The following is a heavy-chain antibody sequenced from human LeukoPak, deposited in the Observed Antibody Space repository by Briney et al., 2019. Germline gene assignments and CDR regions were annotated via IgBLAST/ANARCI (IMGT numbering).Heavy chain of an antibody. J-gene: IGHJ3*02. Sequence: GASVKVSCKASGYTFTGYYMHWVRQAPGQGLEWMGWINPNSGGTNYAQKFQGRVTMTRDTSISTAYMELSRLRSDDTAVYYCAREVFDWLLTDAFDIWGRGTMVTVSS. V-gene: IGHV1-2*02. CDR3: AREVFDWLLTDAFDI. CDR2: INPNSGGT. D-gene: IGHD3-9*01. CDR1: GYTFTGYY.